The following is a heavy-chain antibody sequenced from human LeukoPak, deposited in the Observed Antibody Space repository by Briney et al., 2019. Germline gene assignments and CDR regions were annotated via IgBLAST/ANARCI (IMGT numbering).Heavy chain of an antibody. D-gene: IGHD4-17*01. J-gene: IGHJ6*03. CDR3: AREGFDDGDSHRGLTGYMDV. CDR2: ISSSGSTK. V-gene: IGHV3-48*03. CDR1: GFTFSSYE. Sequence: QPGXXLILSCAASGFTFSSYEMNWVRQAPGKGLEGVSYISSSGSTKYDADSVKGRFTISRDNAKNSLYLQVSSLRAEDTAVYYCAREGFDDGDSHRGLTGYMDVWGKGTTVTVSS.